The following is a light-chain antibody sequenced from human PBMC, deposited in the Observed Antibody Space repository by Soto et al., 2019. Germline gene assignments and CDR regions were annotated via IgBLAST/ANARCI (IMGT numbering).Light chain of an antibody. Sequence: EIVMTQSPATLSVSPGERATLSCRASQSVSSNLDWYQQKPGQAPRLLIYGASTRATGIPARFSGSGSGTEFTLTISRLEPEDFAVYYCQQYGSSPWTFGQGTKVEIK. CDR3: QQYGSSPWT. CDR2: GAS. J-gene: IGKJ1*01. CDR1: QSVSSN. V-gene: IGKV3-15*01.